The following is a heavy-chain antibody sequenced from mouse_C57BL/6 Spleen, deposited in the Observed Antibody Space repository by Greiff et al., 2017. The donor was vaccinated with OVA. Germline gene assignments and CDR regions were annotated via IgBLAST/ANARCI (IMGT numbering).Heavy chain of an antibody. CDR1: GFTFSDYG. CDR2: ISSGSSTI. D-gene: IGHD4-1*01. V-gene: IGHV5-17*01. J-gene: IGHJ4*01. CDR3: ATNWDVDYYAMDY. Sequence: DVMLVESGGGLVKPGGSLKLSCAASGFTFSDYGMHWVRQAPEKGLEWVAYISSGSSTIYYADTVKGRFTISRDNAKNTLFLQMTSLRSEDTAMYYCATNWDVDYYAMDYWGQGTSVTVSS.